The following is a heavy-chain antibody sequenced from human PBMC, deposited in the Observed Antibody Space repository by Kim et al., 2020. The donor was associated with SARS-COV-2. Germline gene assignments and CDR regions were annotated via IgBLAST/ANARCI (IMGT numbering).Heavy chain of an antibody. D-gene: IGHD2-15*01. J-gene: IGHJ6*01. CDR2: IYYNGIT. V-gene: IGHV4-59*01. CDR1: GGSITRYS. Sequence: SETLSLTCSVSGGSITRYSWSWIRQPPGEGLEWIGHIYYNGITNYNPSLTSRVTISLDTSKNQFSLTLTSVTATDTAAYFCASALGAAAATYFDYYG. CDR3: ASALGAAAATYFDYYG.